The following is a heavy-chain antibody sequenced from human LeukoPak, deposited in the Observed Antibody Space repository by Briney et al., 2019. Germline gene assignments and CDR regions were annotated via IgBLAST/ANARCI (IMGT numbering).Heavy chain of an antibody. CDR1: GFTFSDYY. CDR3: ARDSVRSYYYDSSGYADAFDI. V-gene: IGHV3-11*01. CDR2: IDMSGSTI. J-gene: IGHJ3*02. Sequence: PGGSLRLSCSASGFTFSDYYMGWVRQAPGKGLEWLSYIDMSGSTIYYADSVKGRFTISRDNAKNSLFLQMNNLRAEDTAVYYCARDSVRSYYYDSSGYADAFDIWGQGTMVTVSS. D-gene: IGHD3-22*01.